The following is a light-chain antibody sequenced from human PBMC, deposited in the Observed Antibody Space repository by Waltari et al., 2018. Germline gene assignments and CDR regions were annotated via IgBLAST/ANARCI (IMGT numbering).Light chain of an antibody. J-gene: IGKJ2*01. CDR1: RSVLYSSNNENY. CDR3: QQYYSIPPA. CDR2: WAS. V-gene: IGKV4-1*01. Sequence: DIVMTQSPDSLAVSLGERATINCKSSRSVLYSSNNENYLAWYQQKPGQPPKLLIYWASARTSGVPDRFSGSGSGTDFTLTISSLQAEDVAVYYCQQYYSIPPAFGQGTKLEIQ.